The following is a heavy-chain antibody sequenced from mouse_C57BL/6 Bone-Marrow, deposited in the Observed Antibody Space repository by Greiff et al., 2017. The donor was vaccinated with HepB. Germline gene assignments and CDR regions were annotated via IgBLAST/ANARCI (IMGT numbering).Heavy chain of an antibody. V-gene: IGHV1-15*01. Sequence: QVQLKQSGAELVRPGASVTLSCKASGYTFTDYEMHWVKQTPVHGLEWIGAIDPETGGTAYNQKFKGKAILTAAKSSSTAYMELRSLTSEDSAVYYCTLNYAYWGQGTLVTVSA. J-gene: IGHJ3*01. CDR2: IDPETGGT. CDR3: TLNYAY. D-gene: IGHD2-1*01. CDR1: GYTFTDYE.